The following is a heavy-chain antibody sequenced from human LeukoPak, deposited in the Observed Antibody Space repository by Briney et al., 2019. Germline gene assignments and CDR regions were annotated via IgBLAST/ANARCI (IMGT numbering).Heavy chain of an antibody. CDR3: ARAEKLGSSSSKGSAYYFDY. Sequence: GASVKVSCKASGYTFTSYYMHWVRQAPGQGLEWMGIINPSGGSTSYAQKFQGRVTMTRDTSTSTVYMELSSLRSEDTAVYYCARAEKLGSSSSKGSAYYFDYWGQGTLVTVSS. V-gene: IGHV1-46*01. J-gene: IGHJ4*02. D-gene: IGHD6-6*01. CDR1: GYTFTSYY. CDR2: INPSGGST.